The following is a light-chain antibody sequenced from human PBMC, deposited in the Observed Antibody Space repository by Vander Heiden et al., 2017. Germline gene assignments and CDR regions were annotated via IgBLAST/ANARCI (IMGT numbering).Light chain of an antibody. CDR1: SSNIGAGYD. Sequence: QSVLTQPPSVSGAPGQRVTISCTGSSSNIGAGYDVHWYQQLPVTAPKLLIYGNSNRPSGVPDRFSGSKSGTSDSLARTGLQAEDEADYYCQSYDSSLSGYVFGTGTKVTVL. CDR3: QSYDSSLSGYV. CDR2: GNS. V-gene: IGLV1-40*01. J-gene: IGLJ1*01.